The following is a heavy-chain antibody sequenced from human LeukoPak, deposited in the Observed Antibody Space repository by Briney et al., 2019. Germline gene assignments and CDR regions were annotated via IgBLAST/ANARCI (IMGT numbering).Heavy chain of an antibody. CDR3: ASMGANGFDI. V-gene: IGHV7-4-1*01. CDR1: GYTFTSYG. D-gene: IGHD3-16*01. CDR2: INTYNGNP. J-gene: IGHJ3*02. Sequence: ASVTVSCKASGYTFTSYGISWVRPAPGQGLEFMGWINTYNGNPTYAQAFIGRFVFSVDTSASTAYLQIGSLKTEDTAVYYCASMGANGFDIWGQGTTVTVSS.